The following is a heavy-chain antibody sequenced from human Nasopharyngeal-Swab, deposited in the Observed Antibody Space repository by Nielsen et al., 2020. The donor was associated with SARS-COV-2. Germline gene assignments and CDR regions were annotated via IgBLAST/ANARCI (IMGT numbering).Heavy chain of an antibody. J-gene: IGHJ3*02. V-gene: IGHV3-23*01. D-gene: IGHD5-24*01. CDR3: ARSRGRDGYNYAFDI. CDR2: ISGNGGST. Sequence: WIRQPPGKGLEWVSAISGNGGSTYYADSVKGRFTISRDNSKNTLYLQMNSLRAEDTAVYYCARSRGRDGYNYAFDIWGQGTMVTVSS.